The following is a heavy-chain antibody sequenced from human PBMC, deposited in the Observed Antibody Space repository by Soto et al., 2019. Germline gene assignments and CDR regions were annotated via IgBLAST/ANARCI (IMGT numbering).Heavy chain of an antibody. D-gene: IGHD6-13*01. CDR2: IDFDSSPI. V-gene: IGHV3-48*01. Sequence: TGGSMRLSCAGAGCTFVDLAVRWVRQAQGKGLEWLSYIDFDSSPIRYADSVMGRFTVSRDNAKDSLYLQMNSLRPVVTAIYYCARRHGSSLFFLWGQGTLVIVSS. CDR3: ARRHGSSLFFL. J-gene: IGHJ4*02. CDR1: GCTFVDLA.